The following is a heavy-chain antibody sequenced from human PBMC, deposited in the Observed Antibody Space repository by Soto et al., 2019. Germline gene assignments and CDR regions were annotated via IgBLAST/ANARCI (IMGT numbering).Heavy chain of an antibody. V-gene: IGHV4-59*08. CDR1: GGSISSYY. CDR3: ARRGVATADAFDI. CDR2: IYYSGST. J-gene: IGHJ3*02. Sequence: SETLSLTCTVSGGSISSYYRSWIRQPPGKGLEWIGYIYYSGSTNYNPSLKSRVTISVDTSKNQFSLKLSSVTAADTAVYYCARRGVATADAFDIWGQGTMVTVSS. D-gene: IGHD5-12*01.